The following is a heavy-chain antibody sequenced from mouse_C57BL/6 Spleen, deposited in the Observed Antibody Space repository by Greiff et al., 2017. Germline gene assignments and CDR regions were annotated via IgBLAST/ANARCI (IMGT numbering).Heavy chain of an antibody. Sequence: VKLVESGPGLVAPSQSLSITCTVSGFSLTSYGVDWVRQPPGKGLEWLGVIWGGGSTDYNAAFISRLSISKDNSKSQVFFKMNSLQADDTAIYYCARRAVVATDYYAMDYWGQGTSVTVSS. CDR3: ARRAVVATDYYAMDY. D-gene: IGHD1-1*01. CDR2: IWGGGST. CDR1: GFSLTSYG. V-gene: IGHV2-9*01. J-gene: IGHJ4*01.